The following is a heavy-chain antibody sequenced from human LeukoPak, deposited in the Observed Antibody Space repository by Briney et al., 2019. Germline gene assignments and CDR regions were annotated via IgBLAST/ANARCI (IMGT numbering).Heavy chain of an antibody. J-gene: IGHJ5*02. D-gene: IGHD3-10*01. Sequence: ASVKVSCKASGYTFTTYVMHWERQAPGQRLAWMGWINAGNGNTKYSQEFQGRVTITRDTSASTAYMELSSLRSEDMAVYYCARRHRYYSSSGSYLRRDSWFDPWGQGTLVTVSS. V-gene: IGHV1-3*03. CDR2: INAGNGNT. CDR1: GYTFTTYV. CDR3: ARRHRYYSSSGSYLRRDSWFDP.